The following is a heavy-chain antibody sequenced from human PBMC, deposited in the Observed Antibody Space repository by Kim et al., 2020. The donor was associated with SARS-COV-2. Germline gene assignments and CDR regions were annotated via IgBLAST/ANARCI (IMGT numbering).Heavy chain of an antibody. D-gene: IGHD3-22*01. J-gene: IGHJ4*02. CDR3: ARAHYYDSSGYLDY. Sequence: ADSVKGRFTISRDNSKNTLYLQMNSLRAEDTAVYYCARAHYYDSSGYLDYWGQGTLVTVSS. V-gene: IGHV3-33*01.